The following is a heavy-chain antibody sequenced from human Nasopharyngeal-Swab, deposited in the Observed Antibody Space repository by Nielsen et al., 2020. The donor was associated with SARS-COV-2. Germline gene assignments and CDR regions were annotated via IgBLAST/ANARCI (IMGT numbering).Heavy chain of an antibody. J-gene: IGHJ4*02. CDR3: AREGMVGATGGFDY. CDR2: ITWHSGGI. Sequence: SLKISCVASGFTFDDYAMHWVRQAPGKGLEWVSGITWHSGGIAYADSVKGRFTISRDNAKNSLYLQMNSLRAEDTAVYYCAREGMVGATGGFDYWGQGTLVTVSS. CDR1: GFTFDDYA. D-gene: IGHD1-26*01. V-gene: IGHV3-9*01.